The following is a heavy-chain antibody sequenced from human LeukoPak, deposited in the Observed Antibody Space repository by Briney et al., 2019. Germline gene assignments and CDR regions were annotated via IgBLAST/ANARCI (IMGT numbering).Heavy chain of an antibody. CDR2: INHSGST. D-gene: IGHD4-17*01. Sequence: SETLSLTCAVYGGSFSGYYWSLIRQPPGKGLEWIGEINHSGSTNYNPSLKSRVTISVDTSKNQFSLKLSSVTAADTAVYYCARGRDYGDYVRHFDYWGQGTLVTVSS. CDR1: GGSFSGYY. CDR3: ARGRDYGDYVRHFDY. J-gene: IGHJ4*02. V-gene: IGHV4-34*01.